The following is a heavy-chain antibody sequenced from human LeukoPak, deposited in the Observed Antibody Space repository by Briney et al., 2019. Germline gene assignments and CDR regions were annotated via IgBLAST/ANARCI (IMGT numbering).Heavy chain of an antibody. CDR1: GFSFSGDY. Sequence: GGSLRPSCAASGFSFSGDYIHWVRQAPGKGLEYVSAISGNGVTTHYTNSVKGRFTISRDNSKNTVYLQMGSLSTEDTAVYYCARDTNREQDIWGQGTTVTVSS. CDR2: ISGNGVTT. D-gene: IGHD3-3*01. V-gene: IGHV3-64*01. CDR3: ARDTNREQDI. J-gene: IGHJ6*02.